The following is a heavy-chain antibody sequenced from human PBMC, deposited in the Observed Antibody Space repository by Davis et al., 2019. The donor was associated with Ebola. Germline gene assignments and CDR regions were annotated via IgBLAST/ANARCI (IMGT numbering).Heavy chain of an antibody. Sequence: PVGSLRLSCAVSGFVFSNAWMNWVRQAPGKGLEWVGRIKRKADGGTTDHAAPVKGRFTISRKDSKNTLYLQMNSLKTEDTAVYYCTTVGGYIYGQRDYWGQGALVTVSS. CDR1: GFVFSNAW. V-gene: IGHV3-15*07. D-gene: IGHD5-18*01. J-gene: IGHJ4*02. CDR2: IKRKADGGTT. CDR3: TTVGGYIYGQRDY.